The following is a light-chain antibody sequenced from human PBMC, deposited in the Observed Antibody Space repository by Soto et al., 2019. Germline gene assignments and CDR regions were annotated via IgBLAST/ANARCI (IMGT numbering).Light chain of an antibody. CDR3: KQSYSTPPYT. CDR2: AAS. J-gene: IGKJ2*01. CDR1: QSINKY. V-gene: IGKV1-39*01. Sequence: DIQMTQSPSSLSAFVGDRVTITCRASQSINKYLKWYQQKPGKAPKHLIYAASSLQSGVPSRFCGRGSGTDFSLTISSLQPEDLATYYCKQSYSTPPYTFGQGTKLEIK.